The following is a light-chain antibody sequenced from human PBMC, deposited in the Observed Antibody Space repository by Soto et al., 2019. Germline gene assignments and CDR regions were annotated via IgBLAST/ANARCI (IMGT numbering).Light chain of an antibody. Sequence: EIVLTQSPATLSLSPGERATLSCRASQSVSSYLAWYQQKPGQAPRLLIYDASNRDTGIPARFSGSGSRTDLSLTIISLKPENFAVYYTQQRRHWPPWFTFGPGTKVDIK. V-gene: IGKV3-11*01. CDR2: DAS. CDR3: QQRRHWPPWFT. J-gene: IGKJ3*01. CDR1: QSVSSY.